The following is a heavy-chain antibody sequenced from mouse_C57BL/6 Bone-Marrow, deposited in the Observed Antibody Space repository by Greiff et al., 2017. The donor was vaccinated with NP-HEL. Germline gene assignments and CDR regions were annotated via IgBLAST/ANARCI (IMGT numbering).Heavy chain of an antibody. Sequence: QVQLQQPGAELVKPGASVTLSCKASGYTFTSYWMHWVKQRPGRGLEWIGRIDPNSGGTKHNEKFKSKATLTVDKPSSTAYMQLSSLTSEDSAVYYCATYYYGSSYWYFDVWGTGTTVTVSS. CDR3: ATYYYGSSYWYFDV. V-gene: IGHV1-72*01. D-gene: IGHD1-1*01. CDR2: IDPNSGGT. CDR1: GYTFTSYW. J-gene: IGHJ1*03.